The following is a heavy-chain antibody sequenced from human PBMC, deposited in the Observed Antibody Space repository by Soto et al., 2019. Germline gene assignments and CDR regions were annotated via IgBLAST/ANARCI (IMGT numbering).Heavy chain of an antibody. CDR2: ISGSGGST. Sequence: EVQLLESGGGLVQPGGSLRLSCAASGFTFSNYAVTWVRQAPGKGLEWVSTISGSGGSTYYADSVKGRFTISRDNSKNXLXLXXXXLXXXDTAVYYXAXDQGSSWYEIDYWGQGTLVTVSS. CDR3: AXDQGSSWYEIDY. D-gene: IGHD6-13*01. J-gene: IGHJ4*02. V-gene: IGHV3-23*01. CDR1: GFTFSNYA.